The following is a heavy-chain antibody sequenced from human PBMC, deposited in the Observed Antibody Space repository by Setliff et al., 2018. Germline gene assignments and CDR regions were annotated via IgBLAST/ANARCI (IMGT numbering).Heavy chain of an antibody. J-gene: IGHJ4*02. CDR2: INPASGNT. CDR3: ARKGPNSSSHVFGY. CDR1: GYTFISYA. D-gene: IGHD3-16*01. V-gene: IGHV1-3*03. Sequence: ASVKVSCKASGYTFISYALHWVRQAPGQRLQWMGWINPASGNTKYSQEFQGGVTITRDTSATTVYMELSSLRSDDMAVYYCARKGPNSSSHVFGYWGQGTLVTVSS.